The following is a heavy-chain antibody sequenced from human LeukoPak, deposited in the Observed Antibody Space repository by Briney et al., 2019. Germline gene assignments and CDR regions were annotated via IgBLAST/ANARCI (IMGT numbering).Heavy chain of an antibody. Sequence: SETLSPTCTGSGGSISSHYWSSIRQPPGKGLEWIGYIYYIGSTNYNPSLKSRFTISVDTSKNQFSLKLSSVTAADTAVYYCARALGGYYDSSGSTNYYMDVWGKGTTVTVSS. CDR3: ARALGGYYDSSGSTNYYMDV. CDR2: IYYIGST. D-gene: IGHD3-22*01. J-gene: IGHJ6*03. V-gene: IGHV4-59*11. CDR1: GGSISSHY.